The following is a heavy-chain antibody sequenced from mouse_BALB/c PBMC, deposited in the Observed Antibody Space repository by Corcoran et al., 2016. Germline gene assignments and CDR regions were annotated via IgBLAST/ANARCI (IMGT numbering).Heavy chain of an antibody. CDR3: ARSLLRLPFDY. CDR2: INPYNGGT. CDR1: GYSFTGYT. Sequence: EVQLQQSGPELVKPGASMKISCKASGYSFTGYTMNWVKQSHGTNLEWIGLINPYNGGTSYNQKFKGKATFTVHKSSSTAYMELLSLTSEDSAVYDCARSLLRLPFDYWGQGPTLKVSS. J-gene: IGHJ2*01. V-gene: IGHV1-18*01. D-gene: IGHD1-2*01.